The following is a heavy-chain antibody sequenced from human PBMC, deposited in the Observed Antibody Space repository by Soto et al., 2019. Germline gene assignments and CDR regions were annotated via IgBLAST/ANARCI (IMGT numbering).Heavy chain of an antibody. CDR1: GYTFSGYY. J-gene: IGHJ6*02. V-gene: IGHV1-2*02. D-gene: IGHD2-2*02. CDR2: INPNSGGT. CDR3: ARSLTEGYCTITGCYTRPLYGMDV. Sequence: ASVKVSCKASGYTFSGYYIHWLRQSPGQGLEWMGWINPNSGGTNYAQKFQGRVTVTRDTPTSTAYMELSRLTSDDTAVYYCARSLTEGYCTITGCYTRPLYGMDVWGQGTTVTVSS.